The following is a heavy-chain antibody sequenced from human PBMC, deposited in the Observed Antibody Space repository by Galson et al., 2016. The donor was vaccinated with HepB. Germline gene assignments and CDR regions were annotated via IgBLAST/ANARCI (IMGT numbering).Heavy chain of an antibody. CDR1: GSSITNYY. J-gene: IGHJ4*02. V-gene: IGHV4-59*01. Sequence: LTCSVSGSSITNYYWTWMRQPPGKGLEWIGYTHYSGYTSYNPSLGGRVTMSVDASKYQFSLILTSVTAADTAVYYCARRLVLQPGGSDHWGRGTLVIVSS. CDR3: ARRLVLQPGGSDH. D-gene: IGHD3-16*02. CDR2: THYSGYT.